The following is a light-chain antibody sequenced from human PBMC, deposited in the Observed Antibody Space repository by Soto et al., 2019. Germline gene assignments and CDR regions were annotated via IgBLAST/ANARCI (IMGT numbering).Light chain of an antibody. V-gene: IGLV1-44*01. CDR1: SSNIGSNT. J-gene: IGLJ3*02. Sequence: QSVLTQPPSASGTPGQRVTISCSGSSSNIGSNTVNWYQQLPGTAPKLLIYSNNQRPSGVPDRFSGSKSGTSASLAISGPQSEDEADYYCAAWADSLNGWVFGGGTKLTVL. CDR3: AAWADSLNGWV. CDR2: SNN.